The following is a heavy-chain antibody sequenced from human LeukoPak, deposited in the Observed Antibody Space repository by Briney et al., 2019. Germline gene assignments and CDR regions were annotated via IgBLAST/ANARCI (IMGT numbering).Heavy chain of an antibody. D-gene: IGHD3-10*01. J-gene: IGHJ4*02. CDR3: ARIRNYGSGTYIPFVDY. V-gene: IGHV4-59*01. CDR2: LYYSGCA. CDR1: GGSISNYY. Sequence: SETLSLTCTVSGGSISNYYWSWIRQPPGKGLEWIGYLYYSGCANYNPSLKSRVTISLDTSKNQFSLKLSSVTAADTAVYYCARIRNYGSGTYIPFVDYWGQGTLVTVSS.